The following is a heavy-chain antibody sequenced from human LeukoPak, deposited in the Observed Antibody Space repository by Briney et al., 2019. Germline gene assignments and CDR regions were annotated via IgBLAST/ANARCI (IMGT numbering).Heavy chain of an antibody. CDR3: TKATRIAATGTTWFDP. V-gene: IGHV3-9*01. CDR2: ISWNSASV. CDR1: GFTFDDFA. D-gene: IGHD6-13*01. J-gene: IGHJ5*02. Sequence: GGSLRLSCATSGFTFDDFAMHWVRQGPERGLEWVSGISWNSASVAYADSVKGRFTISRDNAKNSLYLQMTSLRPEDTAFYFCTKATRIAATGTTWFDPWGQGPWSVSPQ.